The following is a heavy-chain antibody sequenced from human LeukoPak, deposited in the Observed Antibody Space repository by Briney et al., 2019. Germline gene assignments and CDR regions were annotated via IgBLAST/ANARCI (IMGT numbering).Heavy chain of an antibody. CDR3: ARMTGYYPSYYFDY. CDR2: IYHSGST. D-gene: IGHD3-9*01. V-gene: IGHV4-38-2*01. CDR1: GYSISSGYY. J-gene: IGHJ4*02. Sequence: TSETLSLTCSVSGYSISSGYYWGWIRQPPGKGLEWVGSIYHSGSTYYNPSLRSRVTISLDTSKNHFSLQLSSVTAADTAVYYCARMTGYYPSYYFDYWGQGTLVTVST.